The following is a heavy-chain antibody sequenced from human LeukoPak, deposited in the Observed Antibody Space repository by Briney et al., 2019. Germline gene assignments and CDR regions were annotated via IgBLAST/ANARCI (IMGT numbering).Heavy chain of an antibody. J-gene: IGHJ4*02. Sequence: GSLRLSCAASGFTFSSYGMHWVRQAPGKGLEWVAVISYDGSNKYYADSVKGRFTISRDNSKNTLYLQMNSLRAEDTAVYYCAKAATMVRGVMGFDYWGQGTLVTVSS. D-gene: IGHD3-10*01. CDR1: GFTFSSYG. CDR2: ISYDGSNK. CDR3: AKAATMVRGVMGFDY. V-gene: IGHV3-30*18.